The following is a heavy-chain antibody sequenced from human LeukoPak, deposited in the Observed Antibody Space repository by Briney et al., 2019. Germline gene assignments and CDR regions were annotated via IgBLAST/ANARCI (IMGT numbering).Heavy chain of an antibody. CDR3: AKPRIPVAGTDLDF. J-gene: IGHJ4*02. Sequence: GGSLRLSCAASGFTFSSYGMHWVRQAPGQGLEWVAVISYDGSNKYYADSVKGRFTISRDNSKNTLYLQMNSLRAEDTAVYYCAKPRIPVAGTDLDFWGQGTLVTVSS. CDR2: ISYDGSNK. V-gene: IGHV3-30*18. D-gene: IGHD6-19*01. CDR1: GFTFSSYG.